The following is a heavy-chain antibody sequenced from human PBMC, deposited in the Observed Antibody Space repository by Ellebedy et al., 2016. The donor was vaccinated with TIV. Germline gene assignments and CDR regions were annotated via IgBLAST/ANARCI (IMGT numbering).Heavy chain of an antibody. CDR3: ARFCDHSRGYFDY. D-gene: IGHD6-13*01. Sequence: SLRLSXAASGFTFDDYAMHWVRQAPGKGLEWVSGISWNSGTTDYADFVKGRFTTSSDHAKNSLYLQMPSLRVEDTAVYYCARFCDHSRGYFDYWGQGTLVTVSS. J-gene: IGHJ4*02. CDR2: ISWNSGTT. CDR1: GFTFDDYA. V-gene: IGHV3-9*01.